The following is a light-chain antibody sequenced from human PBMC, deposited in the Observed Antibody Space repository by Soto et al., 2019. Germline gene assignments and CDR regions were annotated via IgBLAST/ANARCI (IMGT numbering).Light chain of an antibody. CDR3: QQYDSLPPT. V-gene: IGKV1-33*01. CDR1: QDIKNF. Sequence: DIQMTQSPSSLSASVGDSVTMTCQASQDIKNFLNWYQQKPGKAPKLLIYDAFKLDTGVPSRFSGRGSETDFTFTISSLQPEDIATYFCQQYDSLPPTFGGGTKVEI. J-gene: IGKJ4*01. CDR2: DAF.